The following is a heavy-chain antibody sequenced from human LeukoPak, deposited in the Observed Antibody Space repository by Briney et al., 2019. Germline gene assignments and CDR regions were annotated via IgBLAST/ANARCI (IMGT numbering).Heavy chain of an antibody. Sequence: PGGSMRLSCAASGFTFSSYSMNWVRQAPGKGLEWVSSISRSSSYIYYADSVKGRFTISRDNAKNSLYLQMNSLRAEDTAVYYCASGLRFLEWLSPYYYYYMDVWGKGTTVTVSS. CDR2: ISRSSSYI. D-gene: IGHD3-3*01. V-gene: IGHV3-21*01. CDR1: GFTFSSYS. J-gene: IGHJ6*03. CDR3: ASGLRFLEWLSPYYYYYMDV.